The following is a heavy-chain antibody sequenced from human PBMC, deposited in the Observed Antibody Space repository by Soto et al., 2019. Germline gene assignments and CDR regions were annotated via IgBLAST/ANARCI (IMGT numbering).Heavy chain of an antibody. Sequence: SETLSLTCAVYGGSFSGYYWSWIRQPPGKGLEWIGEINHSGSTNYNPSLKSRVTISVDTSKNQFSLKLSSVTAADTAVYYCASHGASALFDYWGQGTLVTVSS. CDR2: INHSGST. CDR1: GGSFSGYY. D-gene: IGHD4-17*01. CDR3: ASHGASALFDY. J-gene: IGHJ4*02. V-gene: IGHV4-34*01.